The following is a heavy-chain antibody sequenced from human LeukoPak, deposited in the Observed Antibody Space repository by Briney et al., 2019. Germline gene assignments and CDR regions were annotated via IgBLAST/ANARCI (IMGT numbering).Heavy chain of an antibody. CDR3: ARDSRSAFDN. CDR2: ISRGGSTT. V-gene: IGHV3-11*01. Sequence: GGSLRLSCAASGFTFSDFYMNWIRQAPGKELEWVSYISRGGSTTYYADSVKGRFTISRDNAKNSLYLQMNSLSAEDTAVYYCARDSRSAFDNWGQGALVTVSS. J-gene: IGHJ4*02. CDR1: GFTFSDFY.